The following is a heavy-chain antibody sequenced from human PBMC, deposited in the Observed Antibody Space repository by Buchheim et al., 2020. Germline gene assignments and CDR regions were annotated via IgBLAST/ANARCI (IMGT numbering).Heavy chain of an antibody. Sequence: QVQLQQWGAGLLKPSETLSLTCAVYGGSFSGYYWSWIRQPPGKGLEWIGEINHSGSTNYNPSLKSRVTISVDTSKNQFSLKLSSVTAADTAVYYCARGPRHHVGDIVVVVAATGFNFDYWGQGTL. CDR3: ARGPRHHVGDIVVVVAATGFNFDY. CDR1: GGSFSGYY. D-gene: IGHD2-15*01. CDR2: INHSGST. V-gene: IGHV4-34*01. J-gene: IGHJ4*02.